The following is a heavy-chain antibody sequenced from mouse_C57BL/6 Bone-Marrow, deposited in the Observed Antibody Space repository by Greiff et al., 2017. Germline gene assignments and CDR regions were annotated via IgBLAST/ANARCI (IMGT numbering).Heavy chain of an antibody. CDR3: ARHEEGLRLRGYAMDY. CDR2: FYPGSGSI. V-gene: IGHV1-62-2*01. J-gene: IGHJ4*01. CDR1: GYTFTEYT. D-gene: IGHD3-2*02. Sequence: QVQLQQSGAELVKPGASVKLSCKASGYTFTEYTIHWVKQRSGQGLEWIGWFYPGSGSIKYNEKFKDKATLTADKSSSTVYMGLSRLTSEDSAVYFCARHEEGLRLRGYAMDYWGQGTSVTVSS.